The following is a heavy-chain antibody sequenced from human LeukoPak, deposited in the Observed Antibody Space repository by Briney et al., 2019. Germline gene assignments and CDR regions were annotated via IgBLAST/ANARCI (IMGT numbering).Heavy chain of an antibody. CDR2: ISGSGGST. CDR3: AKDHDIVVVVASYDAFDI. CDR1: GFTFSSYG. D-gene: IGHD2-15*01. Sequence: PGGSLSLSCAASGFTFSSYGMSWVRPAPGQGLEWVSAISGSGGSTYYAYSVKGRLPNSRDNSKNTRYLPMNSLRAEDTAVYSCAKDHDIVVVVASYDAFDIWGQGTMVTVSS. J-gene: IGHJ3*02. V-gene: IGHV3-23*01.